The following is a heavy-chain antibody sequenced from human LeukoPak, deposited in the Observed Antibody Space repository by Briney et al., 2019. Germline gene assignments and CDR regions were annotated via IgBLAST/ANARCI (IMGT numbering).Heavy chain of an antibody. CDR2: ISGSSSYI. V-gene: IGHV3-21*01. CDR3: ARANSNYVPDY. Sequence: GGSLRLSCAASGFTFSSYTMNWVRQAPGKGLEWVSSISGSSSYIYYADSVKGRFTISRDNAKNSLYLQMNSLRAEDTAVYYCARANSNYVPDYWGQGTLVTVSS. J-gene: IGHJ4*02. CDR1: GFTFSSYT. D-gene: IGHD4-11*01.